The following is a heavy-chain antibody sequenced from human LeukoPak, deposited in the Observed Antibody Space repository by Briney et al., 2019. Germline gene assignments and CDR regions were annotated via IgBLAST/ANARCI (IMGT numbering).Heavy chain of an antibody. CDR3: ARDLMVRGAAKYYFDY. V-gene: IGHV6-1*01. CDR2: TYYRSKWYN. CDR1: GDSVSSNSAA. Sequence: SQTLSLTCAISGDSVSSNSAAWNWIRQSPSRGLEWLGRTYYRSKWYNDYAVSVKSRITINPDTSKNQFSLQLNSVTPEDTAVYYCARDLMVRGAAKYYFDYWGQGTLVTVSS. J-gene: IGHJ4*02. D-gene: IGHD3-10*01.